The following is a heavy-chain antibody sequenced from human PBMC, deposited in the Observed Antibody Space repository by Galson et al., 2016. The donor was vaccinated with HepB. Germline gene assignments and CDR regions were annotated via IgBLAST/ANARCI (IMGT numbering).Heavy chain of an antibody. J-gene: IGHJ3*02. D-gene: IGHD6-19*01. CDR3: ARDLPSDGWYRDAADI. V-gene: IGHV4-61*02. CDR2: IHSSGST. Sequence: QVQLLESGPGLVKPSQTLSLTCTVSGDSIISGSHYWNWIRQPAGKGLEWIGRIHSSGSTNNNPSPKSRVTITVDTSKDRFSLKVISVTAADTAVYYCARDLPSDGWYRDAADIWGQGIMVAVSS. CDR1: GDSIISGSHY.